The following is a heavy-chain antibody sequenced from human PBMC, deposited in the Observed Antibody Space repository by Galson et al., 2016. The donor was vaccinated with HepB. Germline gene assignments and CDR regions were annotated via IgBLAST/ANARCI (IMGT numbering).Heavy chain of an antibody. D-gene: IGHD3-10*01. J-gene: IGHJ4*02. CDR2: ISYNGNYT. CDR1: GFTFSNYA. CDR3: ARDMAEFDC. Sequence: SLRLSCAASGFTFSNYAMHWVRQAPGKGLDWVAVISYNGNYTYYADSLKGRFTISRDNSKNTLSLQMNSLRPDDTAVYYCARDMAEFDCWGQGTLVTVSS. V-gene: IGHV3-30*04.